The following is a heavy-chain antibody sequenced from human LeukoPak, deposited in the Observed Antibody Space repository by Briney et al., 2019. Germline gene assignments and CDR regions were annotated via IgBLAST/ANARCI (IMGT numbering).Heavy chain of an antibody. CDR2: INHSGST. J-gene: IGHJ4*02. D-gene: IGHD3-22*01. V-gene: IGHV4-34*01. CDR3: AERNYDSSGYYRY. CDR1: GGSFSGYY. Sequence: PSETLSLTCAVYGGSFSGYYWSWIRQPPGKGLEWIGEINHSGSTNYNPPLKSRVTISVDTSKNQFSLKLSSVTAADTAVYYCAERNYDSSGYYRYWGQGTLVTVSS.